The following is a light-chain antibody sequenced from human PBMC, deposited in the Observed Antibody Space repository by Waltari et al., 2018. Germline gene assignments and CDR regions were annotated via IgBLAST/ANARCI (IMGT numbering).Light chain of an antibody. CDR3: SSYTATRHYV. CDR1: SSDVGGYNF. Sequence: QSALTQPASVSGSPGQSITISCTGTSSDVGGYNFASWYHQYPGKAPKLVIYDVSARPSGASDRFSGSKSGNTASLVISGLQPEDEADYYCSSYTATRHYVFGTGTKVTVL. V-gene: IGLV2-14*03. CDR2: DVS. J-gene: IGLJ1*01.